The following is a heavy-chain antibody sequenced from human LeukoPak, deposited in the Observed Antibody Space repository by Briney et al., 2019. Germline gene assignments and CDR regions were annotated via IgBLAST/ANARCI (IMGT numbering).Heavy chain of an antibody. Sequence: PGRSLRLSCAASGFTFSSYGMHWVRQAPGKGLEWVAVIWYDGSNKYYTDSVKGRFTISRDNSKNTLYLQMNSLRAEDTPVYYCARGGYYYDSSGYFTWGQGTLVTVSS. J-gene: IGHJ5*02. CDR2: IWYDGSNK. V-gene: IGHV3-33*01. D-gene: IGHD3-22*01. CDR3: ARGGYYYDSSGYFT. CDR1: GFTFSSYG.